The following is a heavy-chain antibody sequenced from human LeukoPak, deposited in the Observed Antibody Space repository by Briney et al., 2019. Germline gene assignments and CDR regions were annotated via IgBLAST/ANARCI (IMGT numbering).Heavy chain of an antibody. CDR2: ISSSGSTI. CDR1: GFTFSSYG. Sequence: GGSLRLSCAASGFTFSSYGMSWVRQAPGKGLEWVSYISSSGSTIYYADSVKGRFTISRDNAKNSLYLQMNSLRAEDTAVYYCAREGGEWELLRTFDYWGQGILVTVSS. V-gene: IGHV3-48*04. J-gene: IGHJ4*02. CDR3: AREGGEWELLRTFDY. D-gene: IGHD1-26*01.